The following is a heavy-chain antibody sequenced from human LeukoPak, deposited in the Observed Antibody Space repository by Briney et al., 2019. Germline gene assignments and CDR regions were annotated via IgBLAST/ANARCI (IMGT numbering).Heavy chain of an antibody. CDR1: GFTFSSYA. CDR3: SYSSSSGVDYYYYMDV. J-gene: IGHJ6*03. Sequence: SGGSLRLSCAASGFTFSSYAMSWVRQAPGKGLEWVSAISGSGGSTYYADSVKGRFTISRDKSKNTLYLQMNSLRDEDTAVYYCSYSSSSGVDYYYYMDVWGKGTTVTVSS. V-gene: IGHV3-23*01. D-gene: IGHD6-6*01. CDR2: ISGSGGST.